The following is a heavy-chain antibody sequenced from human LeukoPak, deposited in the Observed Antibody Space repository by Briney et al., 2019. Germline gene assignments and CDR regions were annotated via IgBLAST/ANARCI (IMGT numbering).Heavy chain of an antibody. J-gene: IGHJ4*02. Sequence: GGSLRLSCAASGFTFSSYAMHWVRQAPGKGLEWVAVISYDGSNKYYADSVKGQFTISRDNSKNTLYLQMNSLRAEDTAVYYCARGDGSGWSGDYWGQGTLVTVSS. CDR3: ARGDGSGWSGDY. CDR1: GFTFSSYA. V-gene: IGHV3-30-3*01. CDR2: ISYDGSNK. D-gene: IGHD6-19*01.